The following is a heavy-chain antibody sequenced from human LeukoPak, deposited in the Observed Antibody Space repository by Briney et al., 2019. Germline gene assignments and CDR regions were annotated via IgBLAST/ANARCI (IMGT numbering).Heavy chain of an antibody. V-gene: IGHV1-24*01. D-gene: IGHD6-6*01. CDR3: ARVSEGYSSSRNFDY. CDR2: FDPEDGET. J-gene: IGHJ4*02. Sequence: ASVKVSCKVSGYTLTELSMHWVRQAPGKGLEWMGGFDPEDGETIYAQKFQGRVTMTRDTSISTAYMELSGLRSDDTAVYYCARVSEGYSSSRNFDYWGQGTLVTVSS. CDR1: GYTLTELS.